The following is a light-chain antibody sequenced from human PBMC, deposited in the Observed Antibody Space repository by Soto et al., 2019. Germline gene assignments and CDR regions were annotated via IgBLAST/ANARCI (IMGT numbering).Light chain of an antibody. V-gene: IGKV1-9*01. CDR3: QQLNSYPLT. Sequence: DIQMTQSPSSLSASVGDRVTITCRASQGISSYLAWYQQTQGKAPKILIYAASTLQSGVPSRFSGSGSGTEFTLTISRLQPEDFSTYSCQQLNSYPLTFGGGTKVDIK. CDR1: QGISSY. J-gene: IGKJ4*01. CDR2: AAS.